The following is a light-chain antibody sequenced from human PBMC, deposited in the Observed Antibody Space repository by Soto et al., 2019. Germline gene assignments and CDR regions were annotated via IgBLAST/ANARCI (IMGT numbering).Light chain of an antibody. CDR2: GAS. J-gene: IGKJ4*01. Sequence: EVVLTQSPAALSVSPGERATLSCRASQTVYSNFAWYQQTPGQAPRLLIYGASTRATGIPVRFSGSGSGTEFTLTIRSLQSEDFVVYYCQQYNNWPLTFGGGTKVEIK. CDR3: QQYNNWPLT. CDR1: QTVYSN. V-gene: IGKV3-15*01.